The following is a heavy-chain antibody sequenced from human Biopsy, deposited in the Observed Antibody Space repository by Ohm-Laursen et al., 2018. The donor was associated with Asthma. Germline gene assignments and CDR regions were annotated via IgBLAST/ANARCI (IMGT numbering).Heavy chain of an antibody. CDR2: ISVYNGNT. V-gene: IGHV1-18*01. D-gene: IGHD1-1*01. CDR3: ARAMEYSDYYGIDV. CDR1: GYTFNSAG. Sequence: SSVKVSCQTSGYTFNSAGITWVRQAPGQGLEWMGWISVYNGNTKVAQKLQDRVTMITDTSTSTAYMELKSMRSDDTAVDFCARAMEYSDYYGIDVWGQGTTVTVS. J-gene: IGHJ6*02.